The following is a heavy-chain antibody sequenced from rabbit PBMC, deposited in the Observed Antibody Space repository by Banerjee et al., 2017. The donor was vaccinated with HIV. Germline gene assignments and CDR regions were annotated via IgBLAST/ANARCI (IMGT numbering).Heavy chain of an antibody. J-gene: IGHJ4*01. V-gene: IGHV1S45*01. CDR3: ARDAGYAGSNL. Sequence: QEQLEESGGDLVKPEGSLTLTCTASGFSFSSSYWIWWVRQAPGKGLEWIACIYAGSGSTYYASWAKGRFTISKTSSTTVTLQMTSLTAADTATYFCARDAGYAGSNLWGPGTLVTVS. CDR2: IYAGSGST. CDR1: GFSFSSSYW. D-gene: IGHD4-2*01.